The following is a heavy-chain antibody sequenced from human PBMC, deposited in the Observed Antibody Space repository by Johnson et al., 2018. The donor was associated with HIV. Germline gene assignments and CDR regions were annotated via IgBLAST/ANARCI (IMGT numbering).Heavy chain of an antibody. J-gene: IGHJ3*02. CDR1: GFTFDDYA. CDR3: ASFAAAGDAVDI. CDR2: ISWNSGSI. Sequence: VQLVESGGGVVQPGGSLRLSCAASGFTFDDYAMHWVRQAPGKGLEWVSGISWNSGSIGYADSVQGRFTISRDNAKNSLYLQMNSLRAEDTALYYCASFAAAGDAVDIWGQGTMVTVSS. V-gene: IGHV3-9*01. D-gene: IGHD6-13*01.